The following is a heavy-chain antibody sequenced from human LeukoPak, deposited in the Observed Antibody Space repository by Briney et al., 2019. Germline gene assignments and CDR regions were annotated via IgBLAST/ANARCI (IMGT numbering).Heavy chain of an antibody. V-gene: IGHV1-18*01. CDR3: ARGGANAYFFDY. Sequence: ASVKVSCKTSGYTFTSYGVSWVRQAPGQGLEWMGWISAYNGNTDYAQTFQGRVTMTTDTSTSTAYTELRSLRSDDTAMYYCARGGANAYFFDYWGQGTLVTVSS. CDR2: ISAYNGNT. D-gene: IGHD4/OR15-4a*01. CDR1: GYTFTSYG. J-gene: IGHJ4*02.